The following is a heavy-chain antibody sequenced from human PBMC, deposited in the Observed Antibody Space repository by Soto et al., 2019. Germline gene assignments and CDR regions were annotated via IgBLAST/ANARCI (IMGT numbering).Heavy chain of an antibody. D-gene: IGHD6-19*01. Sequence: QVQLVQSGAEVKKPGASVKVSCKASGYSFTTFDLHWVRQAPGQRLEWMGWIDTASGNSKYSEIFQGTVTITGDTSATTAYMELSSLRFEDTAVYYCGMSRGWWSFDYWGQGTLITVSS. V-gene: IGHV1-3*04. CDR3: GMSRGWWSFDY. J-gene: IGHJ4*02. CDR1: GYSFTTFD. CDR2: IDTASGNS.